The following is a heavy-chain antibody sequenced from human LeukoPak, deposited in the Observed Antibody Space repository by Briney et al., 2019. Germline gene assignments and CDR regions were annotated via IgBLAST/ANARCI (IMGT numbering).Heavy chain of an antibody. Sequence: GGSLRLSCAASGFTFSTYWMTWVRQAPGKGQEWVANIKEDGSLKYYVDSVKGRFTISRDNAKNSLYLQMNSLRAEDTAVYYCARDENKMYSNNWYDAFDLWGQGTMVTVS. CDR3: ARDENKMYSNNWYDAFDL. J-gene: IGHJ3*01. CDR1: GFTFSTYW. D-gene: IGHD6-13*01. CDR2: IKEDGSLK. V-gene: IGHV3-7*01.